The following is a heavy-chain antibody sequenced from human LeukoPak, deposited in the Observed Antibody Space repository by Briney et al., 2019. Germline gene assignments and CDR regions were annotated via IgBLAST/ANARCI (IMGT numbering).Heavy chain of an antibody. CDR1: GYSFSTYW. Sequence: GESLKISCKGSGYSFSTYWIGWVRQMPGKGLEWMGIIYPGDSDTRYSPSFQGQVTISADKSISSVYLQWSSLKDSDTAMYYCARQGLKVEATGDAFDFWGQGTMVTVSS. J-gene: IGHJ3*01. V-gene: IGHV5-51*01. D-gene: IGHD1-26*01. CDR2: IYPGDSDT. CDR3: ARQGLKVEATGDAFDF.